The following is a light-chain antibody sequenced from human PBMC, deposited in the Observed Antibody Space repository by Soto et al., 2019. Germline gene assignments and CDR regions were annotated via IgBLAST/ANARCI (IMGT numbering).Light chain of an antibody. CDR3: QQYGSSPAT. CDR2: GAS. Sequence: EIVLTQSPSTLSLSPGERATLSCRASQSVTSNYLAWYQQTPGQAPGLLIYGASSRATGIPDRFSGSGSGTDFTLTISRLEPEDFAVYYCQQYGSSPATFGQGTKLEIK. CDR1: QSVTSNY. V-gene: IGKV3-20*01. J-gene: IGKJ2*01.